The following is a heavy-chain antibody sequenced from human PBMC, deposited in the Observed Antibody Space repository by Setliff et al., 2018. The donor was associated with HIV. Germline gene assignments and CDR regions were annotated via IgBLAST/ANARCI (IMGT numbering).Heavy chain of an antibody. CDR1: GYSISSGYY. J-gene: IGHJ4*02. D-gene: IGHD3-22*01. V-gene: IGHV4-38-2*01. CDR2: IYHSGTT. CDR3: ARHDRGGYYSLDY. Sequence: SETLSLTCAVSGYSISSGYYWGWLRQPPGKGLEWVGSIYHSGTTYYNPSLKSRVNISVETSKNQFSLKLSSVTAADTAVYYCARHDRGGYYSLDYWGQVTLVTVSS.